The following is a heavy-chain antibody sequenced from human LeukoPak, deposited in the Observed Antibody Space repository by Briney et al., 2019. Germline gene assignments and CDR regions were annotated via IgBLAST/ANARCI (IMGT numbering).Heavy chain of an antibody. D-gene: IGHD1-26*01. J-gene: IGHJ4*02. Sequence: PGGSLRLSCAASGFTVSSNYMNWVRQAPGKGLEWVSSISGSSSYIYYADSVKGRFTISRDNAKNSLYLQMNSLRAEDTAVYYCARFGMGGAILDYWGQGTLVTVSS. CDR2: ISGSSSYI. CDR1: GFTVSSNY. CDR3: ARFGMGGAILDY. V-gene: IGHV3-21*01.